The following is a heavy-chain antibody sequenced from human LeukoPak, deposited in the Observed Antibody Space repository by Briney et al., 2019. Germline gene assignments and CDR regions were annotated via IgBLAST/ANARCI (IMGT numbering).Heavy chain of an antibody. J-gene: IGHJ6*02. CDR1: GFTFSSYG. CDR3: AKDIGYDTFAGLYYYYGMDV. D-gene: IGHD3-9*01. V-gene: IGHV3-30*18. CDR2: ISYDGSNK. Sequence: QTGGSLRLSCAASGFTFSSYGMHWVRQAPGKGLEWVAVISYDGSNKYYADSVKGRFTISRDNSKNSLYLQMNSLRAEDTALYYCAKDIGYDTFAGLYYYYGMDVWGQGTTVTVSS.